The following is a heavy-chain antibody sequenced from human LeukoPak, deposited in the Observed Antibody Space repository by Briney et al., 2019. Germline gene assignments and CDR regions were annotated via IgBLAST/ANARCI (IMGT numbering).Heavy chain of an antibody. CDR2: IYYSGST. CDR1: GGSISSYY. CDR3: ARHAAAAVYSWFDP. J-gene: IGHJ5*02. D-gene: IGHD4-11*01. Sequence: WETLSLTCNVSGGSISSYYWSWIRQPPGKGLEWIGYIYYSGSTNYNPSLKSRVTMSVDTAKNQFSLKLSSVTAADTAVYYCARHAAAAVYSWFDPWGQGTQVTVSS. V-gene: IGHV4-59*08.